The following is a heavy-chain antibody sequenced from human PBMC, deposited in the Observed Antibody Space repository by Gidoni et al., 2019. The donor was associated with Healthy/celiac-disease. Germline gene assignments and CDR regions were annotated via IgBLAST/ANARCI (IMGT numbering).Heavy chain of an antibody. D-gene: IGHD6-13*01. V-gene: IGHV4-34*01. CDR3: ARVKQQLVGVSAYRPTREPLDY. Sequence: QVQLPQWGAGLLKPSETLSLTCAVYGGSFSGYYWRWIRQPPGKGLAWIGEINHRGSTTYNPSLKSRVTISVDTSKNQFSLKLSSGTAADTAVYYCARVKQQLVGVSAYRPTREPLDYWGQGTLVTVSS. CDR1: GGSFSGYY. CDR2: INHRGST. J-gene: IGHJ4*02.